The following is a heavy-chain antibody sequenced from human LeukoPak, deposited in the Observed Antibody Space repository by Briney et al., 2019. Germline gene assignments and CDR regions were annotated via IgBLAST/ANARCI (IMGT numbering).Heavy chain of an antibody. CDR2: IKSKTDGGTT. J-gene: IGHJ4*02. Sequence: GGSLRLSCAASGFTFSNAWMSWVRQAPGKGLEWVGRIKSKTDGGTTDYAAPVKGRFTISRDDSKTTLYLQMNSLKTEDTAVYYCTTGPWDIVVVPAAIIDYWGQGTLVTVSS. D-gene: IGHD2-2*01. CDR3: TTGPWDIVVVPAAIIDY. V-gene: IGHV3-15*01. CDR1: GFTFSNAW.